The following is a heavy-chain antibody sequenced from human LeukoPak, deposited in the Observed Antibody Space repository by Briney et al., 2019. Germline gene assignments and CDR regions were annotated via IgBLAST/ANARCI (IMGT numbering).Heavy chain of an antibody. CDR3: AREGHSGSSSFDY. D-gene: IGHD6-13*01. J-gene: IGHJ4*02. Sequence: PGGSLRLSCAASGFTFSSYAMHWVRQAPGKGLEWVAVISYDGSNKYYADSVKGRFTISRDNSKNTLYLQMNSLRAEDTAVYYCAREGHSGSSSFDYWGQGTLVTVSS. CDR1: GFTFSSYA. V-gene: IGHV3-30-3*01. CDR2: ISYDGSNK.